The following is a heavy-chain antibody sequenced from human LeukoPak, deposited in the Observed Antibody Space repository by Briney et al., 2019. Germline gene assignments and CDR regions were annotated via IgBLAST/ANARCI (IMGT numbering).Heavy chain of an antibody. Sequence: SVMVSCKASGYTFTNFGISWVRQAPGQGLEWMGGIIPIFGTANYAQKFQGRVTITADESTSTAYMELSSLRSEDTAVYYCARLLIVVDTGGNYYYGMDVWGQGTTVTVSS. CDR2: IIPIFGTA. CDR3: ARLLIVVDTGGNYYYGMDV. D-gene: IGHD2-2*01. CDR1: GYTFTNFG. J-gene: IGHJ6*02. V-gene: IGHV1-69*13.